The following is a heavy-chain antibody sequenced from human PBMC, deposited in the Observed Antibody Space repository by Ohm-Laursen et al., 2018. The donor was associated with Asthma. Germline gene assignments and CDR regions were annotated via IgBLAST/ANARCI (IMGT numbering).Heavy chain of an antibody. CDR2: ISYDGSNK. CDR1: GFTFSTYA. D-gene: IGHD3-22*01. Sequence: SLRLSCAASGFTFSTYAMNWVRQAPGKGLEWVSLISYDGSNKYYADSVKGRFTISRDNSRNTLYLQMNSLRAEDTAVFYCARGNYYESSGYDYWGQGTLVTVSS. CDR3: ARGNYYESSGYDY. V-gene: IGHV3-30*03. J-gene: IGHJ4*02.